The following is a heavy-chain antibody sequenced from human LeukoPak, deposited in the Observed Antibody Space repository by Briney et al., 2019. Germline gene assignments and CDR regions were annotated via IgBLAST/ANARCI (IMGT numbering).Heavy chain of an antibody. J-gene: IGHJ4*02. CDR2: ISSNAIGT. Sequence: PGGSLRLSCAASGFTFTSYAMSWVRQAPGKGLEWVSAISSNAIGTYYADSVKGRFTLSRDNSKNTLYLQMNSLRAEDMAVYYCARGGGGTNFDSWGQGTLVTVSS. CDR3: ARGGGGTNFDS. CDR1: GFTFTSYA. D-gene: IGHD3-16*01. V-gene: IGHV3-23*01.